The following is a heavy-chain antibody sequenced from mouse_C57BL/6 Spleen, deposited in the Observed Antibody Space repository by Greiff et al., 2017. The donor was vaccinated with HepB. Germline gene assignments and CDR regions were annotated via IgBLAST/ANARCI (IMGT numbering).Heavy chain of an antibody. CDR3: ASGIYYGNHGAMDY. D-gene: IGHD2-1*01. CDR1: GYAFTNYL. CDR2: INPGSGGT. Sequence: QVQLQQSGAELVRPGTSVKVSCKASGYAFTNYLIEWVKQRPGQGLEWIGVINPGSGGTNYNEKFKGKATLTADKSSSTAYMQLSSLTSEDSAVYFCASGIYYGNHGAMDYWGQGTSVTVSS. J-gene: IGHJ4*01. V-gene: IGHV1-54*01.